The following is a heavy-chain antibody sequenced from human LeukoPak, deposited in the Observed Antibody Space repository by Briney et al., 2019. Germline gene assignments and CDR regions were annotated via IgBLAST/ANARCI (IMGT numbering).Heavy chain of an antibody. J-gene: IGHJ6*03. V-gene: IGHV5-51*01. CDR3: ARRAYCSSEVCYSNYYYSMYV. CDR1: GYTFSSYW. D-gene: IGHD2-21*01. Sequence: PGESLKIPCKGSGYTFSSYWIGWVRQMPGKGLEWMGIIYPDDSDTRYSPSFQGQVTISADKSISTAYLQWSSLKASDTAMYYCARRAYCSSEVCYSNYYYSMYVWGKGTTVTVSS. CDR2: IYPDDSDT.